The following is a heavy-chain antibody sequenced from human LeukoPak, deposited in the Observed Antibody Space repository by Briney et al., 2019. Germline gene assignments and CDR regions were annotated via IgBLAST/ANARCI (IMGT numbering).Heavy chain of an antibody. J-gene: IGHJ6*02. CDR1: GFTFTNYY. CDR2: ISLLSRTV. CDR3: ARDQGPVVEDTALVSGEVHYYGMDV. D-gene: IGHD5-18*01. Sequence: GGSLRLSCAASGFTFTNYYMTWIRQAPGKGLEWVAHISLLSRTVYYADSVKGRFTISRDDAKNSLYLQMNSLRAEDTAVYYCARDQGPVVEDTALVSGEVHYYGMDVWGQGTTVTVSS. V-gene: IGHV3-11*01.